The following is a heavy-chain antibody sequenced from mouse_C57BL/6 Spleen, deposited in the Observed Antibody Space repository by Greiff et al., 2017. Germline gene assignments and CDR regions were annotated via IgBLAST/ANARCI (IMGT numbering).Heavy chain of an antibody. CDR3: GRHYGSLYYFDY. Sequence: QVQLQQPGAELVRPGSSVKLSCKASGYTFTSYWMDWVKQRPGQGLEWIGNIYPSDSETHYNQKFKDKATLTVDKSSSTAYMQLSSLTSEDSAVXYCGRHYGSLYYFDYWGQGTTLTVSS. CDR2: IYPSDSET. D-gene: IGHD1-1*01. J-gene: IGHJ2*01. V-gene: IGHV1-61*01. CDR1: GYTFTSYW.